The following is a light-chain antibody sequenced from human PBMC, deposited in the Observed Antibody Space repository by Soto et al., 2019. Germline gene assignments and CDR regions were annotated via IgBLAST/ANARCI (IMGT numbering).Light chain of an antibody. Sequence: QSVLTQPPSATGIPGQRVTISCSRSSSNIGSNSVNWYQQFPGTAPKLLIYSNNQRPSGVPDRFSGSKSGTSASLAISGLQSEDEADYYCAAWDDSLNVVIFGGGTKVTVL. CDR2: SNN. J-gene: IGLJ2*01. CDR1: SSNIGSNS. CDR3: AAWDDSLNVVI. V-gene: IGLV1-44*01.